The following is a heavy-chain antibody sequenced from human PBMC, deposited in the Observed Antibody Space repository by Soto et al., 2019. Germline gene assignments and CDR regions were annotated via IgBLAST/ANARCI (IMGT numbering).Heavy chain of an antibody. D-gene: IGHD3-22*01. J-gene: IGHJ4*02. Sequence: GGSVKVSFKASGYAFTSYGISLVRQAPGQGLEWMGWISAYNANTNYAQKLQGRVTMTTDTSTSTAYMELGSLRSDDTAVYYCAFNYYDSSGESYWGQGTMVTVSS. CDR2: ISAYNANT. V-gene: IGHV1-18*01. CDR1: GYAFTSYG. CDR3: AFNYYDSSGESY.